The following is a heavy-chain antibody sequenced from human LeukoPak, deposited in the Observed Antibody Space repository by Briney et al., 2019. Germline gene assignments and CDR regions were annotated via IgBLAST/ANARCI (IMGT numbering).Heavy chain of an antibody. CDR1: KFTFSTYA. D-gene: IGHD6-13*01. CDR3: AKLSAGSSRWVDY. J-gene: IGHJ4*02. V-gene: IGHV3-23*01. Sequence: GGSLRLSCAASKFTFSTYAMTWVRQAPGKGLEWVSAISGSGNTTYYAGSVKGRFTISRDNSKNTLYLQMISLRAEDTAVYYCAKLSAGSSRWVDYWGQGSLVTVSS. CDR2: ISGSGNTT.